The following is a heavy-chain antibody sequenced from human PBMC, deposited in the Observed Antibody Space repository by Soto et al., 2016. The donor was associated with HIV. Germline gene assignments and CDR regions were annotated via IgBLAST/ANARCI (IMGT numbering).Heavy chain of an antibody. CDR3: ARDHLDPFEY. V-gene: IGHV3-64*01. Sequence: EVQLVESGGGLVQPGGSLRLSCAASGFTFSTYAMHWVRQAPGKGLEYVSAISDNGGKTYYASSVKGRFTVSRDNSKNTLFLQMGSLRAEDTAVYYCARDHLDPFEYWGQGTLVHRLL. J-gene: IGHJ4*02. CDR1: GFTFSTYA. CDR2: ISDNGGKT. D-gene: IGHD3-9*01.